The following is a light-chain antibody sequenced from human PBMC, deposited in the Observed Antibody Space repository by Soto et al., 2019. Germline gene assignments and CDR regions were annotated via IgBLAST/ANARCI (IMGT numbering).Light chain of an antibody. J-gene: IGKJ2*01. V-gene: IGKV1-5*03. CDR3: QPRDN. Sequence: DIQMTQSPSTLSASVGDRVTITCRASQSISSWLAWYQQKPGKAPKLLIYKASSLKSGVPKRFSGSGSGTEFTLTISSLQPDDFAIYYCQPRDNFGQGTKLEIK. CDR1: QSISSW. CDR2: KAS.